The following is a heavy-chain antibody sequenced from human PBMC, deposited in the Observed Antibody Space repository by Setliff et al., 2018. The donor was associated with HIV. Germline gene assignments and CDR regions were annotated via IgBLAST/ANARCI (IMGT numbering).Heavy chain of an antibody. V-gene: IGHV1-69*10. J-gene: IGHJ3*02. CDR3: ARESLNLGELSSKPDASDI. CDR1: GGTFSNFA. Sequence: SVKVSCKASGGTFSNFAINWVRQAPGQGLEWMGGLPPVVRIPNYAQKFQGRVTITADESASTAYMHLSSLTYEDTAIYYCARESLNLGELSSKPDASDIWGQGTMVTVSS. CDR2: LPPVVRIP. D-gene: IGHD3-16*02.